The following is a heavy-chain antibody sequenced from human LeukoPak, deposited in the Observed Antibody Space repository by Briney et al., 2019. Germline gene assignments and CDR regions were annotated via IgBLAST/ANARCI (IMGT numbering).Heavy chain of an antibody. D-gene: IGHD5-12*01. CDR3: ATDQTHSGYDYDYFDY. J-gene: IGHJ4*02. CDR1: GCTFSSYG. CDR2: ISGSGDRT. Sequence: GGTVSLPCAASGCTFSSYGMIWVRQAPGKGLEWFWSISGSGDRTYHADSMKGRFTISRDNSKNTLYMQMNSLRAEDTAVYYCATDQTHSGYDYDYFDYWGQGTLVTVSS. V-gene: IGHV3-23*01.